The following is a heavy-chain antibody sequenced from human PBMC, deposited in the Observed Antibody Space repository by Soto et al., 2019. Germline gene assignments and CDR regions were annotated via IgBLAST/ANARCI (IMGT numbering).Heavy chain of an antibody. D-gene: IGHD3-3*02. J-gene: IGHJ4*02. CDR1: GYAFTGYY. Sequence: ASVKVSCKASGYAFTGYYMHWVRQAPGQGLEWMGWINPNSGGTNYAQKFQGRVTMTRDTSISTAYMELSRLRSDDTAVYYCAARHFWSRPWTDRRLDYWGQGTLVTVSS. CDR3: AARHFWSRPWTDRRLDY. CDR2: INPNSGGT. V-gene: IGHV1-2*02.